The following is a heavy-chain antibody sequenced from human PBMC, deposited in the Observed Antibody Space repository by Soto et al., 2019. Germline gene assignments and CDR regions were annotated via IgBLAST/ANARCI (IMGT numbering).Heavy chain of an antibody. V-gene: IGHV1-2*02. CDR1: GYTFTDYY. D-gene: IGHD1-26*01. CDR3: ARDVVGSDYFAS. J-gene: IGHJ4*02. CDR2: INPKTGGT. Sequence: QVQLVQSGAEVRKPGASVKVSCKASGYTFTDYYMHWVRQAPGQGLEWMGWINPKTGGTNYVQKFQGRVTMTRDTSLTTAYMELSRLRSDDTAVYYCARDVVGSDYFASWGQGTLVTVSS.